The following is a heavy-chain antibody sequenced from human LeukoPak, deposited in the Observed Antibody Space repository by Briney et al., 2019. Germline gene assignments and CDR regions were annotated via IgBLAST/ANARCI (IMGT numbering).Heavy chain of an antibody. J-gene: IGHJ4*02. CDR2: IGNTNTI. D-gene: IGHD2-21*02. V-gene: IGHV3-69-1*01. Sequence: IGNTNTIYYADSVQGRFTISRDNVKNSLYLQMNSLRAEDTAVYFCASMTTFCGGDCYFFDYWGQGTLVTVSS. CDR3: ASMTTFCGGDCYFFDY.